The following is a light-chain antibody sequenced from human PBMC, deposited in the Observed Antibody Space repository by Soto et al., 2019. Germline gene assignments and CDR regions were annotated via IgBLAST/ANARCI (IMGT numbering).Light chain of an antibody. V-gene: IGKV3-15*01. J-gene: IGKJ1*01. CDR2: AAY. CDR1: QSISGA. CDR3: QQYNSYSRT. Sequence: PGGRATLSCRASQSISGALXXYXQKXGXXXRXXXYAAYTRATGIPARFSGSGSGTEFTLTISSLQPDDVATYYCQQYNSYSRTFGQGTKVEIK.